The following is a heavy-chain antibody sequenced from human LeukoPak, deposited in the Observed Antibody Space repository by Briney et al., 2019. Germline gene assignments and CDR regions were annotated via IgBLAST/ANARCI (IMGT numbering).Heavy chain of an antibody. CDR3: ARYQLLYGYFDY. CDR2: ISYDGSNK. CDR1: GFTFSSYG. J-gene: IGHJ4*02. V-gene: IGHV3-30*03. D-gene: IGHD2-2*02. Sequence: GGSLRLSCAASGFTFSSYGMPWVRQAPGKGLEWVAVISYDGSNKYYADSVKGRFTISRDNSKNTLYLQMNSLRAEDTAVYYCARYQLLYGYFDYWGQGTLVTVSS.